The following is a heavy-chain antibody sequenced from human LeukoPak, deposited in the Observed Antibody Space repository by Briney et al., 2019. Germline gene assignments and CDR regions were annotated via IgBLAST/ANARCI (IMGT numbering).Heavy chain of an antibody. Sequence: SETLSLTCTVSGGSVSFYYWSWIRQPPGKGLEWIGYIYYSGSTNYNPSLKSRVTISVDKSKNQFSLKLSSVTAADTAVYYCARSAGIAARRAVYWGQGTLVTVSS. CDR3: ARSAGIAARRAVY. J-gene: IGHJ4*02. V-gene: IGHV4-59*02. D-gene: IGHD6-6*01. CDR2: IYYSGST. CDR1: GGSVSFYY.